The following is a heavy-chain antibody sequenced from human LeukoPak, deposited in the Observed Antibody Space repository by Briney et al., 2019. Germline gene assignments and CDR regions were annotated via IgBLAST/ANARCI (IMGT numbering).Heavy chain of an antibody. D-gene: IGHD4-17*01. Sequence: SETLSLTCTVSGGSISSGSYYWGWIRQPPGKGLEWIGSIYYSGNTYYNPSLKSRVTISVDTSKNQFSLKLSSVTAADTAVYYCARLPEYGDYIFWFDPWGQGTLVTVSS. CDR1: GGSISSGSYY. V-gene: IGHV4-39*01. J-gene: IGHJ5*02. CDR3: ARLPEYGDYIFWFDP. CDR2: IYYSGNT.